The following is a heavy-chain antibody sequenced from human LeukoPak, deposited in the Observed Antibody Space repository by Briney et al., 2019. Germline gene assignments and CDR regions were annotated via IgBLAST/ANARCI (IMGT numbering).Heavy chain of an antibody. J-gene: IGHJ4*02. V-gene: IGHV3-33*08. CDR2: IWYDGSNK. D-gene: IGHD3-10*01. Sequence: GGSLRLSCAASGFTFSSYWMSWVRQAPGKGLEWVAVIWYDGSNKYYADSVKGRFTISRDNSKNTLYLQMNSLRAEDTAVYYCARDYYGSGSLDYWGQGTLVTVSS. CDR1: GFTFSSYW. CDR3: ARDYYGSGSLDY.